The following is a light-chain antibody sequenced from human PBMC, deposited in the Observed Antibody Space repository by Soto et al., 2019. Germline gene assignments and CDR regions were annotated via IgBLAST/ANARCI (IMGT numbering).Light chain of an antibody. CDR2: DAS. Sequence: EIVLTQSPATLSLSPGERATLSCRASQSVSNYLAWYQQKPVQAPRLLIYDASNRATGIPARFSGSGSATDFTRTIGSLEPEDFAVYDCQQRNNWRSTFGQGTKLEIK. V-gene: IGKV3-11*01. CDR1: QSVSNY. CDR3: QQRNNWRST. J-gene: IGKJ2*01.